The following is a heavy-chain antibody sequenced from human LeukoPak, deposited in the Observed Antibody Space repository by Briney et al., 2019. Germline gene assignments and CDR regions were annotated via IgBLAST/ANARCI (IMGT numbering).Heavy chain of an antibody. CDR1: GFTFSSYG. D-gene: IGHD2-8*01. CDR2: ISYDGSNK. J-gene: IGHJ4*02. CDR3: AKDQGGYCTNGVCFTLDY. V-gene: IGHV3-30*18. Sequence: GRSLRLSCAASGFTFSSYGMHWVRQAPGKGPEWVAVISYDGSNKYYADSVKGRFTISRDNSKNTLYLQMNSLRAEDTAVYYCAKDQGGYCTNGVCFTLDYWGQGTLVTVSS.